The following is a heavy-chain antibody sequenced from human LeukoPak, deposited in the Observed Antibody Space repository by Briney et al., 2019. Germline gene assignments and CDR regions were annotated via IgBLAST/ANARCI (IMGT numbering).Heavy chain of an antibody. Sequence: AGGSLRLSCVASGFSLSTFAMSWVRQAPGKGLEWVSTISGSGDRTYYADSVKGRFTISRDNSKNTLFLHMNSLRAEDTAVYSCAKGYYGSGSYGWFDYWGQGTLVTVSS. V-gene: IGHV3-23*01. CDR1: GFSLSTFA. J-gene: IGHJ4*02. D-gene: IGHD3-10*01. CDR2: ISGSGDRT. CDR3: AKGYYGSGSYGWFDY.